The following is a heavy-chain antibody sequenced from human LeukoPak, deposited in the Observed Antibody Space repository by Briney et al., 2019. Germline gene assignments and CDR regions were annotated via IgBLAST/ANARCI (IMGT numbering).Heavy chain of an antibody. CDR1: GFTFSSYS. CDR2: ISSASGSI. V-gene: IGHV3-48*04. CDR3: ARLPAYCSSTSCYYDY. D-gene: IGHD2-2*01. Sequence: GGSLRLSCAASGFTFSSYSMNWVRQAPGKGLEWVSYISSASGSIYYADSVKGRFTISRDNAKNSLFLQMNSLGAEDTAVYYCARLPAYCSSTSCYYDYWGQGTLVTVSS. J-gene: IGHJ4*02.